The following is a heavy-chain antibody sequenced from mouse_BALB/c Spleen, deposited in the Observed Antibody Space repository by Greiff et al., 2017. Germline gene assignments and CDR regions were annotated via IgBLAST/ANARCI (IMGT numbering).Heavy chain of an antibody. Sequence: QVQLQQPGAELVKPGASVKLSCKASGYTFTSYWMHWVKQRPGQGLEWIGEINPSNGRTNYNEKFKSKATLTVDKSSSTAYMQLSSLTSEDSAVYYCARRGYYGSSYGWYFDVGGAGTTVTVSS. J-gene: IGHJ1*01. D-gene: IGHD1-1*01. CDR3: ARRGYYGSSYGWYFDV. CDR2: INPSNGRT. V-gene: IGHV1S81*02. CDR1: GYTFTSYW.